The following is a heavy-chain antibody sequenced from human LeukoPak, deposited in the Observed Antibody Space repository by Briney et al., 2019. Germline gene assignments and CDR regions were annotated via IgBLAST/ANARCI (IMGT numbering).Heavy chain of an antibody. V-gene: IGHV3-11*01. CDR2: ISSSGSPI. D-gene: IGHD2-8*01. CDR1: RFTSSDYY. CDR3: AREWSLLDAFDI. J-gene: IGHJ3*02. Sequence: GGSLRLSCAASRFTSSDYYMSWIRRAPGKGLEWVSYISSSGSPIYYADSVKGRFTISRDNAKNSLYLQMNSLRAEDTAVYYCAREWSLLDAFDIWGQGTMVTVSS.